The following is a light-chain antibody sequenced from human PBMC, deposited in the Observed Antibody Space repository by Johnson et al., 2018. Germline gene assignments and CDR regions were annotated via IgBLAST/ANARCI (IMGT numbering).Light chain of an antibody. CDR1: SSNIGNNY. CDR2: ENN. J-gene: IGLJ1*01. CDR3: GTWDSSLIAGNV. Sequence: QSVLTQPPSVSAAPGQKVTISCSGSSSNIGNNYVSWYQQLPGTAPKLLIYENNKRPSGIPDRFSGSKSGTSATLGITGLQTGDEADYYCGTWDSSLIAGNVFVTGTKGTVL. V-gene: IGLV1-51*02.